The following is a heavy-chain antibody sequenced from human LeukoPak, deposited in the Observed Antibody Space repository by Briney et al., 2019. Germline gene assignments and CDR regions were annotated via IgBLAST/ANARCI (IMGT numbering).Heavy chain of an antibody. CDR2: IYYSGST. CDR3: ARHGTVRGVLGY. D-gene: IGHD3-10*01. CDR1: GGSISSCY. Sequence: SETLSLTCTVSGGSISSCYWSWIRRPPGKGLEWIGYIYYSGSTNYNPSLKSRVIISVDASKNQVSLKLSSVTAADTAVYYCARHGTVRGVLGYWGQGTLVTVSS. V-gene: IGHV4-59*08. J-gene: IGHJ4*02.